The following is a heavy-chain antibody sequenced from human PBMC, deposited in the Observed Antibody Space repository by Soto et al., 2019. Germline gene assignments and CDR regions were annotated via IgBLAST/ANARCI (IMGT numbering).Heavy chain of an antibody. D-gene: IGHD5-12*01. CDR3: VRDSPIGSTYSGYDGIDY. Sequence: QVQVVQSGAEVKKPGSSVKVSCKASGGTFSNDIITWVRQAPGQGLEWMGRIIPLLDIANYAQKFQGRATITADKXTXTXXMELNSLRSEDTAVYYCVRDSPIGSTYSGYDGIDYWGQGTLVTVSS. V-gene: IGHV1-69*08. J-gene: IGHJ4*02. CDR2: IIPLLDIA. CDR1: GGTFSNDI.